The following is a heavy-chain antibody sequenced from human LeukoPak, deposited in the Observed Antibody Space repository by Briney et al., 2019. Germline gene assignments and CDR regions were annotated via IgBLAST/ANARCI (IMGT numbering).Heavy chain of an antibody. D-gene: IGHD3-9*01. CDR2: ISGSGGST. CDR1: GFTFSNYA. V-gene: IGHV3-23*01. Sequence: GGSLRLSCAASGFTFSNYAMNWVRQAPGKGLEWVSTISGSGGSTYYADSVKGRFTISRDNSKNTLYLQMNSLRAEDTAVYYCAKPSYDILTGWAYWGQGTLVTVSS. CDR3: AKPSYDILTGWAY. J-gene: IGHJ4*02.